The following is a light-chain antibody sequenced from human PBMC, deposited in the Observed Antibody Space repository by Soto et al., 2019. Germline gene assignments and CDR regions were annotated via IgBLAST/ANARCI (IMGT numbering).Light chain of an antibody. CDR2: DAS. V-gene: IGKV3-11*01. CDR1: QSVSNY. Sequence: EIVLTQSPVTLSLSPGDRATLSCRTSQSVSNYLAWYQQIPGQAPRLLIYDASKRATGIPARFSGGGSGTDFTLTINSLEPEDFAVYYCQQYHTWPITFGGGTKVDIK. J-gene: IGKJ4*01. CDR3: QQYHTWPIT.